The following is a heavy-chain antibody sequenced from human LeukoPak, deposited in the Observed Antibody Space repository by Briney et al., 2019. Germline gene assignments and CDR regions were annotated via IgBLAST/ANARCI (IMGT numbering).Heavy chain of an antibody. CDR1: GYTFTGYY. CDR2: INPNSGGT. CDR3: ARGRSYYGSGSSPFDP. Sequence: ASVKVSCKASGYTFTGYYMHWVRQAPGQGLEWMGWINPNSGGTNYAQKFQGRVTMTRDASISTAYMELSRLRSDDTAVYYCARGRSYYGSGSSPFDPWGQGTLVTVSS. V-gene: IGHV1-2*02. D-gene: IGHD3-10*01. J-gene: IGHJ5*02.